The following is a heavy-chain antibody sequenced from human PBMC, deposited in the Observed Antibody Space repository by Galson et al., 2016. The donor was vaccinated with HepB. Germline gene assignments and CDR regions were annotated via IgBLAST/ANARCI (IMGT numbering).Heavy chain of an antibody. CDR2: IRDSGTT. D-gene: IGHD3-10*01. V-gene: IGHV4-34*01. CDR3: ARGNLFELFH. Sequence: LSLTCAVYGGPLSGYFWNWIRRPPGRGLEWIGEIRDSGTTYYNPSLKSRVAISMDMSKNQVSLPLTSVTAADTAVYYCARGNLFELFHWGQGTLVTVSS. CDR1: GGPLSGYF. J-gene: IGHJ4*02.